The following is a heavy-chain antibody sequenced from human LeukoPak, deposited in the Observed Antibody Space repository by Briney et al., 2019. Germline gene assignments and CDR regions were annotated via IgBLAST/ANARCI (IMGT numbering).Heavy chain of an antibody. CDR3: ARDDGIGGPFDY. D-gene: IGHD4-23*01. CDR1: GFTVSSNY. Sequence: GGSLRLSCVVSGFTVSSNYMNWVRQAPGKGLEWVSLIYSGGSTYYADSVKGRFTISRDNSKNTLYLQMNSLRAEDTALYYCARDDGIGGPFDYWGQGTLVTVSS. V-gene: IGHV3-53*01. J-gene: IGHJ4*02. CDR2: IYSGGST.